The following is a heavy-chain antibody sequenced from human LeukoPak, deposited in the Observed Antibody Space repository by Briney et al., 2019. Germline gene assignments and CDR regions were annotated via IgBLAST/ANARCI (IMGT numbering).Heavy chain of an antibody. D-gene: IGHD1-26*01. Sequence: PSETLSLTCAVYGGSFSGYYWSWIRQPPGKGLEWIGEINHRGSTNYNPSLKSRVTISVDTSKNQFSLKLSSVTAADTAVYYCARDVGATTGWFDPWGQGTLVTVSS. CDR2: INHRGST. V-gene: IGHV4-34*01. J-gene: IGHJ5*02. CDR1: GGSFSGYY. CDR3: ARDVGATTGWFDP.